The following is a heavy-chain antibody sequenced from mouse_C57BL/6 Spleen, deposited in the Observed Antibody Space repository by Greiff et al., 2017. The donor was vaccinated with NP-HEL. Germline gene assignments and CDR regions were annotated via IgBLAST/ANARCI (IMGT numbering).Heavy chain of an antibody. CDR1: GYTFTNYW. Sequence: QVQLQQSGAELVRPGTSVKMSCKASGYTFTNYWIGWAKQRPGHGLEWIGDIYPGGGYTNYNEKFKGKATLTADKSSSTAYMPFSSLTSEDSAIYYCARSHYGYDERFAYWGQGTLVTVSA. V-gene: IGHV1-63*01. CDR3: ARSHYGYDERFAY. J-gene: IGHJ3*01. D-gene: IGHD2-2*01. CDR2: IYPGGGYT.